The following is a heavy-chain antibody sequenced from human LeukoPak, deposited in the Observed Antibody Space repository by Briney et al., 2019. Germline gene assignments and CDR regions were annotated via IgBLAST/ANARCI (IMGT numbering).Heavy chain of an antibody. V-gene: IGHV1-8*03. D-gene: IGHD6-19*01. J-gene: IGHJ6*03. Sequence: ASVKVSCKASGYTFTSYDINWVRQVTGQGLEWMGWMHPKSGNTGYAQKFQGRVTITRNTSISTAYMEVSSLRYEDTAVYYCARRAVDNSYYYYMDVWGKGTTVTVSS. CDR1: GYTFTSYD. CDR3: ARRAVDNSYYYYMDV. CDR2: MHPKSGNT.